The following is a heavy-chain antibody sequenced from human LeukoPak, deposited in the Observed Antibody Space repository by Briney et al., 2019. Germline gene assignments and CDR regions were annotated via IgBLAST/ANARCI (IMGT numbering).Heavy chain of an antibody. V-gene: IGHV1-24*01. CDR3: ATVQVSWFGELLFDY. Sequence: ASVKVSCKASGYTFTSYGISWVRQAPGKGLEWMGGFDPEDGETIYAQKFQGRVTMTEDTSTDTAYMELSSLRSEDTAVYYCATVQVSWFGELLFDYWGQGTLVTVSS. J-gene: IGHJ4*02. D-gene: IGHD3-10*01. CDR2: FDPEDGET. CDR1: GYTFTSYG.